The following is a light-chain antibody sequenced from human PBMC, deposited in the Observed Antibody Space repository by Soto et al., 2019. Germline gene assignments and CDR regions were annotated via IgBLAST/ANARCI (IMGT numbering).Light chain of an antibody. Sequence: EIVFTQSPATLSLSPGERATLSCRASQSVGSFLAWYQQKPGQAPRLLIYDTSIRATGIPARFSGSGSGTDFTLTISSLEPEDFAVYYCHQRQYWPPITFGQGTRLEIK. CDR2: DTS. CDR3: HQRQYWPPIT. V-gene: IGKV3-11*01. J-gene: IGKJ5*01. CDR1: QSVGSF.